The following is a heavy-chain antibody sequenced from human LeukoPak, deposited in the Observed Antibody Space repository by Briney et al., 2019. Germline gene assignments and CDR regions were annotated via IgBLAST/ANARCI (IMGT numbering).Heavy chain of an antibody. CDR1: GFTFSDYY. CDR3: AMGIAAAGPFDY. V-gene: IGHV4-34*08. CDR2: INHSGST. Sequence: LRLSCAASGFTFSDYYMSWIRQAPGKGLEWIGEINHSGSTNYNPSLKSRVAISVDTSKNQFSLKLSSVTAADTAVYYCAMGIAAAGPFDYWGQGTLVTVSS. J-gene: IGHJ4*02. D-gene: IGHD6-13*01.